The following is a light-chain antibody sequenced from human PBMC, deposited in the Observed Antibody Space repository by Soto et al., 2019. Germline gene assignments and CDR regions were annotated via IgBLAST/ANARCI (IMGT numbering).Light chain of an antibody. J-gene: IGKJ1*01. CDR1: QTIRTS. V-gene: IGKV1-5*01. CDR3: QQYAFYWT. CDR2: SAS. Sequence: DIQMTQSPSTLSASVGDSVTITCRASQTIRTSLAWYQQKAGKVPNLLIFSASILEDGVPLRFSGGGSGTEFTLTISGLQPDDSATYYCQQYAFYWTFGQGTEV.